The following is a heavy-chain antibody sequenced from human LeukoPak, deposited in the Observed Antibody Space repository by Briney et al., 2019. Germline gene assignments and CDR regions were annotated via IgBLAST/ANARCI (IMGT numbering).Heavy chain of an antibody. Sequence: TSETLSLTCAVYGGSFSGYYWSWIRQPPGKGLEWVGEINHSGSTNYNPSLKSRVTISADTSKNQFSLKLSSVTAADTAVYYCARGRRRIVVVTAIGPYYFDYWGQGTLVTVSS. D-gene: IGHD2-21*02. CDR1: GGSFSGYY. J-gene: IGHJ4*02. V-gene: IGHV4-34*01. CDR2: INHSGST. CDR3: ARGRRRIVVVTAIGPYYFDY.